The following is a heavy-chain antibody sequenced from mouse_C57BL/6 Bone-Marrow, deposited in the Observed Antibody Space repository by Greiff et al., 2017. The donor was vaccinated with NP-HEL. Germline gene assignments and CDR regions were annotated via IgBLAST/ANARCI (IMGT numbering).Heavy chain of an antibody. CDR3: ARGVPPYYAMDY. CDR1: GYTFTSYG. CDR2: IYPRSGNT. Sequence: QVQLQQSGAELARPGASVKLSCKASGYTFTSYGISWVKQRTGQGLEWIGEIYPRSGNTSYNEKFKGKATLTADKSSSTAYMELRSLTSEDSAVYFCARGVPPYYAMDYWGQGTSVTVSS. V-gene: IGHV1-81*01. J-gene: IGHJ4*01.